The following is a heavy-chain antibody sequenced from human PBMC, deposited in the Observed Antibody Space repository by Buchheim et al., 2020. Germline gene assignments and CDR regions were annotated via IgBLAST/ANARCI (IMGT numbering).Heavy chain of an antibody. CDR2: VYHSGTT. D-gene: IGHD1-26*01. Sequence: QVQLQEWGPGLVKPSETLSLSCTVSGGSIRSNYWSWIRQPPGKGLEYLGQVYHSGTTNYNPSLKSQVSISLDTSKNQFSLGLRSVTAADTAVYYCARDIEVVGATLYFDLWGRGTL. J-gene: IGHJ2*01. CDR1: GGSIRSNY. CDR3: ARDIEVVGATLYFDL. V-gene: IGHV4-59*01.